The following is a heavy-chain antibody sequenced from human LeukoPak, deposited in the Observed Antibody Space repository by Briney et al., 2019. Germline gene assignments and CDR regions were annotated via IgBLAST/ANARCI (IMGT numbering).Heavy chain of an antibody. D-gene: IGHD3-22*01. CDR3: ARGTYYYDSSGYYYSYFQH. J-gene: IGHJ1*01. CDR2: IIPIFGTA. V-gene: IGHV1-69*13. Sequence: SVKVSCKASGGTFSSYAISWVRQAPGQGLEWMGGIIPIFGTANYAQKFQGRVTITADESTSTAYMELSSLRSEDTAVYYCARGTYYYDSSGYYYSYFQHWGQGTLVTVSS. CDR1: GGTFSSYA.